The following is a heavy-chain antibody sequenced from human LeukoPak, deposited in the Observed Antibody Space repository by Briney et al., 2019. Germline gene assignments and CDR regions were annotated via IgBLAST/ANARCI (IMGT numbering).Heavy chain of an antibody. V-gene: IGHV4-30-4*01. CDR1: GGSISSGDYF. CDR3: AISGGNSGNFDY. J-gene: IGHJ4*02. Sequence: SETLSLTCTVSGGSISSGDYFWSWIRQPPGKGLEWIGYIYYSGSTYYTPSLKSRVTISVDTSKNQFSLNLSSVTAADTAVYYCAISGGNSGNFDYWGQGTLVTVSS. D-gene: IGHD2/OR15-2a*01. CDR2: IYYSGST.